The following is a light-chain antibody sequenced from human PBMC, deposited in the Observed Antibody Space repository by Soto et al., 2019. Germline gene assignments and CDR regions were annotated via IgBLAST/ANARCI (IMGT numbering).Light chain of an antibody. CDR3: QHFGNSRWT. CDR1: QSVSSTY. CDR2: GTS. Sequence: EIVLTQSPGTLSSSPGERATLSCRASQSVSSTYLAWYQQRPGQAPRLLIYGTSSRASGIPDRFSGSGSGTDFTLIINRLEPEDFAVYFCQHFGNSRWTFGQGTKVEIK. V-gene: IGKV3-20*01. J-gene: IGKJ1*01.